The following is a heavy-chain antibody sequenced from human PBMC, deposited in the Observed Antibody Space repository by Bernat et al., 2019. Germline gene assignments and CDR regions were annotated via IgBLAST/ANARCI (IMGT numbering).Heavy chain of an antibody. CDR2: IDPNNGGT. CDR3: GGDFGVAAYDF. J-gene: IGHJ4*02. Sequence: QVQLVQSGAEVQKPGASVKVSCKASGYSFTGYYMHWARQAPGQGLEWMGRIDPNNGGTNYAQKFQGRVTMTSDTSISTAYMELSSLGSDDTAMYYCGGDFGVAAYDFWGEETLVAVAS. CDR1: GYSFTGYY. V-gene: IGHV1-2*06. D-gene: IGHD6-13*01.